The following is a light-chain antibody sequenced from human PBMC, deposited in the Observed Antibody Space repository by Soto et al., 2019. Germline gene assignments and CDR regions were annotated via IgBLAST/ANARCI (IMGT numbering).Light chain of an antibody. CDR2: DVS. CDR1: SSDVGGYIY. Sequence: QSALTQPASVSGSPVQSITISCTGTSSDVGGYIYVSWYQQHPGKAPKHMIYDVSNRPSGVSNRFSGSKSGNTASLTISGLQAEDEADYYCVSNKTSTYDVFGTATNVTVL. V-gene: IGLV2-14*01. CDR3: VSNKTSTYDV. J-gene: IGLJ1*01.